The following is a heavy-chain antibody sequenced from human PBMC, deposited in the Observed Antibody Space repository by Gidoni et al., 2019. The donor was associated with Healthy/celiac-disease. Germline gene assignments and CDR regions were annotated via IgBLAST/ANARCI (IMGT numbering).Heavy chain of an antibody. Sequence: EVQLLDSGCGFVQPGGSLSPSCSASDFPFSSHPMSWVRQVQGKGLEWVSAISGSGGSTYYADSVKGRFTISRDNSKNTLYLQMNSLRAEDTAVYYCAKAITRGRSSGFGAFDIWGQGTMVTVSS. CDR1: DFPFSSHP. J-gene: IGHJ3*02. D-gene: IGHD6-19*01. CDR2: ISGSGGST. V-gene: IGHV3-23*01. CDR3: AKAITRGRSSGFGAFDI.